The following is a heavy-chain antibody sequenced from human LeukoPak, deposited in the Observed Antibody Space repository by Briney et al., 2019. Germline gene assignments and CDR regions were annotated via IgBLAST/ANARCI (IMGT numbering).Heavy chain of an antibody. J-gene: IGHJ5*02. Sequence: GASVKVSCKAFGYTFTDYYMHWVRQAPGQGLEWMGWMNPDSGGTNYAQKFQGRVTMTRDTSIRTAYMEVSRLRSDDTAVYYCARDLRNWFDPWGQGTLVSVSS. CDR2: MNPDSGGT. V-gene: IGHV1-2*02. CDR1: GYTFTDYY. CDR3: ARDLRNWFDP.